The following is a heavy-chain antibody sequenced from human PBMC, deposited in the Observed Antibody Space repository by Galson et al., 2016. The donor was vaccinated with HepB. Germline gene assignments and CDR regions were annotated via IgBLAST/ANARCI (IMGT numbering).Heavy chain of an antibody. D-gene: IGHD2-2*01. CDR3: ARDIGYDNGAY. V-gene: IGHV3-7*01. Sequence: SLRLFCAASGFSLNDYWMNWFRQAPGKGLEWVAHIKWHGREKYYVDSVKGRFTLSRDTAENTLSLQMNNLRAEDTAVYYCARDIGYDNGAYWGQGTLVTVSS. CDR2: IKWHGREK. CDR1: GFSLNDYW. J-gene: IGHJ4*02.